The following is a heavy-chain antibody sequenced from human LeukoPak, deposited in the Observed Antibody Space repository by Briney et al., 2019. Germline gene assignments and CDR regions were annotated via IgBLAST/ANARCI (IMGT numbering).Heavy chain of an antibody. CDR2: INPNSGGT. Sequence: ASVKVSCKASGYTFTGYYMHWVRQAPGQGLEWMGWINPNSGGTNYAQKLQSRVTMTTDTSTSTAYMELRSLRSDDTAVYYCARDLKRGYSSGRYSWGTGSSNDYWGQGTLVTVSS. CDR1: GYTFTGYY. V-gene: IGHV1-2*02. D-gene: IGHD6-19*01. CDR3: ARDLKRGYSSGRYSWGTGSSNDY. J-gene: IGHJ4*02.